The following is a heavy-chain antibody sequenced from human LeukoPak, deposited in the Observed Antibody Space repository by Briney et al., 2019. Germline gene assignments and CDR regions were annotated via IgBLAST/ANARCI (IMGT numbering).Heavy chain of an antibody. V-gene: IGHV5-51*01. Sequence: GESLKISCKGSGYSFTSYWIGWVRQMPGKGLERMGIIYPGDSDTRYSPSFQGQVTISADKSISTAYLQWSSLKASDTAMYYCARPRDRTYYYDSRNAFDIWGQGTMVTVSS. CDR3: ARPRDRTYYYDSRNAFDI. D-gene: IGHD3-22*01. CDR1: GYSFTSYW. CDR2: IYPGDSDT. J-gene: IGHJ3*02.